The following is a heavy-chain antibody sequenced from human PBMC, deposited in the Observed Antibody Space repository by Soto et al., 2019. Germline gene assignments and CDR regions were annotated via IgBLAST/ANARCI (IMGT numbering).Heavy chain of an antibody. CDR1: GDTFNFYS. J-gene: IGHJ4*02. V-gene: IGHV1-69*02. CDR2: VNPIVSMS. D-gene: IGHD3-10*01. Sequence: QVQLVQSGAEVKRPGSSVKVSCKASGDTFNFYSINWVRQAPGLGLEWMGRVNPIVSMSNYAQKFQGRVTLTTDXXTSTADMELSSLRSEDTAIYYCASSYGSGYRAFDYWGQGALVTVSS. CDR3: ASSYGSGYRAFDY.